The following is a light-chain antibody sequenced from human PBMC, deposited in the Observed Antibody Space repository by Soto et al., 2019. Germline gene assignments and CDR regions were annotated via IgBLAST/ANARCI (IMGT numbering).Light chain of an antibody. Sequence: QAVVTQVPSLTVSPGGTVTLTCASSTGAVTSGYYPNWFQQRPGQPPRALIYSTTYKHPWTPARFSGSLVGGKAALTLSGAQPEDEAEYYCLLFYGDGVVFGGGTKLTVL. CDR2: STT. CDR1: TGAVTSGYY. CDR3: LLFYGDGVV. V-gene: IGLV7-43*01. J-gene: IGLJ2*01.